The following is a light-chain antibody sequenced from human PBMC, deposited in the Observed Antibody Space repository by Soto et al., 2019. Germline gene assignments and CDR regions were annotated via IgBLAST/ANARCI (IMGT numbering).Light chain of an antibody. CDR2: RNN. CDR1: SSNIGSNY. CDR3: AAWDDSVV. V-gene: IGLV1-47*01. J-gene: IGLJ2*01. Sequence: QPVLTQPPSASGTPGQRVTISCSGSSSNIGSNYVYWYQQLPGTAPKLLIYRNNQWPSGVPDRFSGSKSGTSASLAISGLRSEDEADYYCAAWDDSVVFGGGTKLTVL.